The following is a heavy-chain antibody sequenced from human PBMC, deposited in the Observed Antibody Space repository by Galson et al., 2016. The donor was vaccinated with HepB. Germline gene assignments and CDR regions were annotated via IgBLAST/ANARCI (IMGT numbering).Heavy chain of an antibody. CDR3: ARERPPDYYGSGGLDS. CDR1: GFTFSRCG. J-gene: IGHJ4*02. CDR2: IWYDGNKK. D-gene: IGHD3-10*01. V-gene: IGHV3-33*01. Sequence: SLRLSCAASGFTFSRCGMHWVRQAPGKGLEWVAVIWYDGNKKYYEDSVKGRFTISRDNSKSTLFLQMNSLRAEDTAVYYRARERPPDYYGSGGLDSWGQGTLVTVSS.